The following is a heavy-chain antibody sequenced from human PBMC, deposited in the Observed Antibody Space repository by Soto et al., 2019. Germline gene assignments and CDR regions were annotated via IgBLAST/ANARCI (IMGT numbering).Heavy chain of an antibody. CDR3: AKDWSNVLRYFDWFADAFDI. CDR2: ISGSGGST. CDR1: GFTFSSYA. D-gene: IGHD3-9*01. J-gene: IGHJ3*02. Sequence: GGSLRLSCAASGFTFSSYAMSWVRQAPGKGLEWVSAISGSGGSTYYADSVKGRFTISRDNSKNTLYLQMNSLRAEDTAVYYCAKDWSNVLRYFDWFADAFDIWGQGTMVTVSS. V-gene: IGHV3-23*01.